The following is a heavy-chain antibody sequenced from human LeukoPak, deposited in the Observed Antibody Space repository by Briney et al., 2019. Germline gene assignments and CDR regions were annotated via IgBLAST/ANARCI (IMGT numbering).Heavy chain of an antibody. CDR2: INHSGST. Sequence: PSETLSLTCAVYGGSFSGYYWSWIRQPPGKGLEWIGEINHSGSTNYNPSLKSRVTISVDTSKNQFSLKLSSVTAADTAVYYCARAPEEYCSSTSCYAGGRDYWGQGTLVTVSS. J-gene: IGHJ4*02. CDR1: GGSFSGYY. V-gene: IGHV4-34*01. CDR3: ARAPEEYCSSTSCYAGGRDY. D-gene: IGHD2-2*01.